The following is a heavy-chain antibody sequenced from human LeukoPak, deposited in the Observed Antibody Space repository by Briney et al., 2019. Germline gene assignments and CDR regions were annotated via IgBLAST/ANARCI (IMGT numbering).Heavy chain of an antibody. D-gene: IGHD3-22*01. CDR2: IYTSGST. J-gene: IGHJ5*02. Sequence: NASETLSLTCTVSGGSISSYYWSWIRQPAGKGLEWIERIYTSGSTNYNPSLKSRVTMSVDTSKNQFSLKLSSVTAADTAVYYCARDAYYYDSSGWSWFDPWGQGTLVTVSS. CDR3: ARDAYYYDSSGWSWFDP. CDR1: GGSISSYY. V-gene: IGHV4-4*07.